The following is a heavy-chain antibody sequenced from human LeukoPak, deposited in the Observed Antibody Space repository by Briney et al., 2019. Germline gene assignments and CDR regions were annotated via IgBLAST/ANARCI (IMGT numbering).Heavy chain of an antibody. Sequence: GGSLRLSCAASGFNFNNYVMSWIRQTPGKGLEWLSYISDSGSTINYADSVKGRLTISRDNAKKSLFLQMNSLRAEDTAVYYCAIYYDSSGSIDHWGQGTLVTVSS. CDR1: GFNFNNYV. CDR2: ISDSGSTI. D-gene: IGHD3-22*01. CDR3: AIYYDSSGSIDH. J-gene: IGHJ4*02. V-gene: IGHV3-11*01.